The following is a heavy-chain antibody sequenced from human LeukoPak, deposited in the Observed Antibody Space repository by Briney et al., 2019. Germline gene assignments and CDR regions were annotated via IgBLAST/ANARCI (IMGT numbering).Heavy chain of an antibody. CDR2: IYYSGST. V-gene: IGHV4-31*03. CDR3: ARRGGSGSYYFY. D-gene: IGHD3-10*01. J-gene: IGHJ4*02. CDR1: GGSISSGGYY. Sequence: PSQTLSLTCTVSGGSISSGGYYWSWIRQHPGKGLEGIGYIYYSGSTYYNPSLKSRVTISVDTSKNQFSLKLSSVIAAGTAVYYCARRGGSGSYYFYWGQGTLVTVSS.